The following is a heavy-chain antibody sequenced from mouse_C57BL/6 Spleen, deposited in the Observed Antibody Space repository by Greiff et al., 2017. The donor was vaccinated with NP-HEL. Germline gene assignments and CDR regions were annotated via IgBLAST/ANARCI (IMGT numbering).Heavy chain of an antibody. J-gene: IGHJ3*01. CDR3: AREDGGFAY. Sequence: QVHVKQPGAELVMPGASVKLSCKASGYTFTSYWMHWVKQRPGQGLEWIGEIDPSDSYTNYNQKFKGKSTLTVDKSSSTAYMQLSSLTSEDSAVYYCAREDGGFAYWGQGTLVTVSA. D-gene: IGHD2-3*01. CDR2: IDPSDSYT. CDR1: GYTFTSYW. V-gene: IGHV1-69*01.